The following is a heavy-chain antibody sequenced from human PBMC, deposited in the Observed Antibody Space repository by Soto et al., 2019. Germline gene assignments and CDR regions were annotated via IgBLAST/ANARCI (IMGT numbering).Heavy chain of an antibody. D-gene: IGHD1-26*01. CDR1: GFTFSTYV. CDR2: ITGNSDEI. CDR3: VKRGANWGACDV. Sequence: EMHLLESGGGLVQPGGSLRLSCAASGFTFSTYVMSWIRQAPGKGLEWVSSITGNSDEIFYAYSVRGRFPISRDNSNSRVYMPMNSLRAEDTALYYCVKRGANWGACDVWGPGTVVTVSS. J-gene: IGHJ3*01. V-gene: IGHV3-23*01.